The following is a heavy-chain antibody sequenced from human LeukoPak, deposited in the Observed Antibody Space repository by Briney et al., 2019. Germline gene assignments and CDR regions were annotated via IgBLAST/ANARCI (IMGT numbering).Heavy chain of an antibody. CDR1: GFTFSNYW. Sequence: PAGSLRLSCTASGFTFSNYWMSWVRQAPGKGLEWMANINQDGSEIYHVDSVKGRFTISRDNAKNSLYLQMTSLRAEDSAVYYCARGLRYCSGGSCSYWGQGTLVTVSS. J-gene: IGHJ4*02. D-gene: IGHD2-15*01. CDR3: ARGLRYCSGGSCSY. CDR2: INQDGSEI. V-gene: IGHV3-7*01.